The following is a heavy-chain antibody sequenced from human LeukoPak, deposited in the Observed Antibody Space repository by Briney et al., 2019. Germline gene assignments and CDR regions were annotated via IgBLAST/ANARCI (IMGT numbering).Heavy chain of an antibody. CDR2: IYPGDSDT. D-gene: IGHD2-2*01. CDR1: GYSFTSYW. CDR3: ARLGKYQLLSSTDY. Sequence: GESLKISCQGSGYSFTSYWIGWVRQMPAKGLEWVVIIYPGDSDTRYGPSLQGQVTISADKSISTAYLQWSSLTASDTAMYYCARLGKYQLLSSTDYWGQGTLVTVSS. J-gene: IGHJ4*02. V-gene: IGHV5-51*01.